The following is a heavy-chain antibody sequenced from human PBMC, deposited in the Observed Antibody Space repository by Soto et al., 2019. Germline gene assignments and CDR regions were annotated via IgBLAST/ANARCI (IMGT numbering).Heavy chain of an antibody. CDR1: GFTFSSYA. D-gene: IGHD4-17*01. V-gene: IGHV3-23*01. J-gene: IGHJ4*02. CDR3: AKPNPRGDYLPHYFDY. Sequence: PWGSLRLSCAASGFTFSSYAMSWVRQAPGKGLEWVSAISGSGGSTYYADSVKGRITISRDNSKNTLYLQMNSLRAEDTAVYYCAKPNPRGDYLPHYFDYWGQGTLVTVSS. CDR2: ISGSGGST.